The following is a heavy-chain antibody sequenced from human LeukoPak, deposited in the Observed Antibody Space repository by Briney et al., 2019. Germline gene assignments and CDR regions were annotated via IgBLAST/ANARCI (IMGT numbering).Heavy chain of an antibody. CDR2: IYTSGTT. CDR3: ARHHPGTPQRFDP. D-gene: IGHD1-26*01. CDR1: GGSISSYY. V-gene: IGHV4-4*07. J-gene: IGHJ5*02. Sequence: SQTLSLTCTVSGGSISSYYWSWIRQPAGKGLELIGRIYTSGTTNYNPSLKSRVTMSVDTSKNQFSLKLSSVTAADTAVYYCARHHPGTPQRFDPWGQGTLVTVSS.